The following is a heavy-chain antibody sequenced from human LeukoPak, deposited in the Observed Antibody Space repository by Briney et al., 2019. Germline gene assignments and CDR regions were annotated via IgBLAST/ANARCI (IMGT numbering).Heavy chain of an antibody. J-gene: IGHJ4*02. V-gene: IGHV4-39*07. CDR3: ARDWITMVRGVIITGAVYDY. CDR1: GGSISSSSYY. D-gene: IGHD3-10*01. Sequence: SETLSLTCTVSGGSISSSSYYWGWIRQPPGKGLEWIGSIYYSGSTYYNPSLKSRVTISVDTSKNQLSLKLSSVTAADTAVYYCARDWITMVRGVIITGAVYDYWGQGTLVTVSS. CDR2: IYYSGST.